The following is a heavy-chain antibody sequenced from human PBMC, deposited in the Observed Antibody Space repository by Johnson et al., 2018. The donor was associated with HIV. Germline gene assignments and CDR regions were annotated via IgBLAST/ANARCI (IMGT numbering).Heavy chain of an antibody. D-gene: IGHD6-19*01. V-gene: IGHV3-NL1*01. CDR2: IYSGGST. CDR1: GFTFRSYG. CDR3: ARDFAVAATGI. J-gene: IGHJ3*02. Sequence: QVQLVESGGGVVQPGGSLRLSCAASGFTFRSYGMHWVRQAPGKGLEWVSVIYSGGSTYYADSVKGRFTISRDNSKNTLYLQMNSLRAEDTAVYYCARDFAVAATGIWGQGTMVTVSS.